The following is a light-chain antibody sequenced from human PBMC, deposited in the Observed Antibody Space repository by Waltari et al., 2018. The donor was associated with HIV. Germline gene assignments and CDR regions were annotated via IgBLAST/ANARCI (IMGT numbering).Light chain of an antibody. Sequence: DIQMTQSPSSLSASVGDRVTITCWASQGISNYLAWYQQKPGKVPKLLIYAASTLQSGVPSRFSGSGSGTDFTLTISILQPEDVATYYCQKYNSAPRSFTFGPGTKVDIK. CDR2: AAS. CDR3: QKYNSAPRSFT. V-gene: IGKV1-27*01. CDR1: QGISNY. J-gene: IGKJ3*01.